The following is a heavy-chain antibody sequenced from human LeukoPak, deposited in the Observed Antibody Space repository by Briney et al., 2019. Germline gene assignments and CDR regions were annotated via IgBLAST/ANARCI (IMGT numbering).Heavy chain of an antibody. D-gene: IGHD6-19*01. CDR1: GGSISSYY. V-gene: IGHV4-59*01. CDR3: ARAIYSSGWPAFDY. J-gene: IGHJ4*02. CDR2: IYYSGST. Sequence: SETLSLTCTVSGGSISSYYWSWIRQPPGKGLEWIGYIYYSGSTNYNPSLKSRVTVSVDTSKNQFSLKLSSVTAADTAVYYCARAIYSSGWPAFDYWGQGTLVTVSS.